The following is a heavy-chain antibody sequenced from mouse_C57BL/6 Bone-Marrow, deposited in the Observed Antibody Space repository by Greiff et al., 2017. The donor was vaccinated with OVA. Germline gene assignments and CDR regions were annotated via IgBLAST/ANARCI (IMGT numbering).Heavy chain of an antibody. CDR3: ARSGITTVEGDFAMDY. D-gene: IGHD1-1*01. V-gene: IGHV1-55*01. CDR2: IYPGSGRT. CDR1: GYTFTSYW. J-gene: IGHJ4*01. Sequence: VQLQQPGAELVKPGASVKMSCKASGYTFTSYWITWVKQRPGQGLEWIGDIYPGSGRTNYNEKLQSKATLTVDTSSSTAYMQLSSLTSEDSAVYYCARSGITTVEGDFAMDYWGQGTSVTVSS.